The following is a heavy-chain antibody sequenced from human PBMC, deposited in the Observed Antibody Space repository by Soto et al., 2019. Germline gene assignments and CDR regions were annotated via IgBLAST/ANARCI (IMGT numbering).Heavy chain of an antibody. V-gene: IGHV3-53*01. Sequence: GGSLRLSCAASGFTVSSNYMSWVRQAPGKGLEWVSAIYSGGSTYYADSVKGRFTISRDNSKNTLYLQMNSLRAEDTAVYYCAVSPGSSWPVAFDYWGQGTLVTVSS. CDR3: AVSPGSSWPVAFDY. CDR1: GFTVSSNY. CDR2: IYSGGST. J-gene: IGHJ4*02. D-gene: IGHD6-13*01.